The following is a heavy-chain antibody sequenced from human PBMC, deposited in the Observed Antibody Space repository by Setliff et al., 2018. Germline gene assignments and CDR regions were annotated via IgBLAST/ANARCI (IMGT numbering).Heavy chain of an antibody. CDR2: INVGGTNT. D-gene: IGHD3-10*01. Sequence: GGSLRLSCAASGFTFNKYWMTWVRQAPGKRLEWVSIINVGGTNTYYRDSVKGRFTISRDNSKSTLYLQMNSLRAEDTAIYYCAKDKDVRVDYFDYWGPGTLVTVSS. CDR3: AKDKDVRVDYFDY. CDR1: GFTFNKYW. J-gene: IGHJ4*02. V-gene: IGHV3-23*01.